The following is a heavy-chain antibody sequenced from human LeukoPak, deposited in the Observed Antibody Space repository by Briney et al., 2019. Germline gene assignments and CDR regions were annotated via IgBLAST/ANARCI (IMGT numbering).Heavy chain of an antibody. CDR3: ARRGYSYGTPLHYFDY. D-gene: IGHD5-18*01. CDR2: ISTSGGST. V-gene: IGHV3-23*01. CDR1: GFTFSSYA. Sequence: GGSLRLSCAASGFTFSSYAMSWVRQAPGKGLEWVSTISTSGGSTSYADSMTGRFTISRDNSKNTLCLQMNSLRAEDTAVYYCARRGYSYGTPLHYFDYWGQGTLVTVSS. J-gene: IGHJ4*02.